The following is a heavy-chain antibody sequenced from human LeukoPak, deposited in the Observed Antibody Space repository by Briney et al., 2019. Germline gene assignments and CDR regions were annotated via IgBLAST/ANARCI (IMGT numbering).Heavy chain of an antibody. CDR1: GGSISSGSYY. D-gene: IGHD2-21*02. Sequence: SETLSLTCTVSGGSISSGSYYWGWIRQPPGKGLEWIGSIYYSGSTYYNPSLKSRVTISVDTSKNQFSLKLSSVTAADTAVYYCARLRDWIFDYWGQGTLVTVSS. CDR3: ARLRDWIFDY. J-gene: IGHJ4*02. V-gene: IGHV4-39*01. CDR2: IYYSGST.